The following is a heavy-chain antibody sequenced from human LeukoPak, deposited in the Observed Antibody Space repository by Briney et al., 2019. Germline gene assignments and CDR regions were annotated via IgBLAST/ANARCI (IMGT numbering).Heavy chain of an antibody. J-gene: IGHJ2*01. V-gene: IGHV4-4*07. CDR2: IFTSGTT. CDR3: ARVLAYWYFDL. Sequence: SETLSLTCTVSGGSISGLYWTRIRQPAGKGLEWIGRIFTSGTTNYNPSLKRRGTMSVATSKNQFSLKLTSVTAADTAVYYCARVLAYWYFDLWGRGTLVTVSS. CDR1: GGSISGLY.